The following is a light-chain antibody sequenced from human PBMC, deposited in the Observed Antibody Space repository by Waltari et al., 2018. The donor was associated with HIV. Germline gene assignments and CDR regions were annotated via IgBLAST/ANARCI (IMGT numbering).Light chain of an antibody. Sequence: IVMTKSPDSLAVSLGERATINCKSSQSVLYSSNNKNYLAWYQQKPGQPPKLLIYWASTRESGVPDRFSGSGSGTDFTLTISSLQAEDVALYYYQQYYSTPRTFGQGTKVEVK. V-gene: IGKV4-1*01. CDR2: WAS. CDR1: QSVLYSSNNKNY. J-gene: IGKJ1*01. CDR3: QQYYSTPRT.